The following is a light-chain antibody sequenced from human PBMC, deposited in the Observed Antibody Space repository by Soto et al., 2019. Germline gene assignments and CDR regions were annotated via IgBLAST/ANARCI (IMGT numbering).Light chain of an antibody. Sequence: QPVLTQPPSVSGAPGQRVTISCTGSSSNIGAGYDVHWYQQLPGTAPKLLIYGNSNRPSGVPDRFSGSKSGTSASLAITGLQAEDEADYYCQSYDSSLSAPYVFGTGTTVTVL. CDR1: SSNIGAGYD. CDR3: QSYDSSLSAPYV. CDR2: GNS. J-gene: IGLJ1*01. V-gene: IGLV1-40*01.